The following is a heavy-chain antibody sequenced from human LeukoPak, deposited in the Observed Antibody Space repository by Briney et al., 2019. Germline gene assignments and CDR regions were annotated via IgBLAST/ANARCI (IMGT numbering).Heavy chain of an antibody. Sequence: KPSETLSLTCTVSGGSISTYYWGWIRQAPGKGLEWIGSIYYSGNTYYNSSLKSRVTISLDTSKNQFSLNLFSVTAADTAVYYCARESSWYFKTFDYWGQGTLVTVSS. J-gene: IGHJ4*02. D-gene: IGHD6-13*01. CDR2: IYYSGNT. CDR1: GGSISTYY. V-gene: IGHV4-39*07. CDR3: ARESSWYFKTFDY.